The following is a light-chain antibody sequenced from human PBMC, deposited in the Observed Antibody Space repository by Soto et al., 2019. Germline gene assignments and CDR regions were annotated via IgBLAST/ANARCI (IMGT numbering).Light chain of an antibody. Sequence: DIQMTQSPSSLSASVGDRVTITCRASQCISEYLAWYQQKPGKVPKLLIYAASTLQSGVPSRFSGSGSGTDFTLTISSLQPEDVATYYCQKYNSAPRTFGQGTKVEIK. CDR3: QKYNSAPRT. V-gene: IGKV1-27*01. CDR1: QCISEY. CDR2: AAS. J-gene: IGKJ1*01.